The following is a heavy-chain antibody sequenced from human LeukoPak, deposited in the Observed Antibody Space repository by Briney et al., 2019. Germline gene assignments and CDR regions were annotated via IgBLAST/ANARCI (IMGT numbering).Heavy chain of an antibody. D-gene: IGHD6-19*01. V-gene: IGHV3-13*04. J-gene: IGHJ5*02. CDR3: VRAPPGTGWLIDR. Sequence: GGSLRLSCTASGLAFSNCDMVWVRQATGKGLEWVSAINTAADTYYPDSVKGRFTISRENAKSSLYLQKNSLRVGDTAVYYCVRAPPGTGWLIDRWGQGTLVAVSS. CDR1: GLAFSNCD. CDR2: INTAADT.